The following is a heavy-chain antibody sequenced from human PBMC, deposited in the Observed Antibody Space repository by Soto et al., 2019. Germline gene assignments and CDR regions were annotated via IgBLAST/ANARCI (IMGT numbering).Heavy chain of an antibody. V-gene: IGHV3-30-3*02. J-gene: IGHJ4*02. Sequence: PGGSLRLSCAASGFTFSSYGMHWVRQAPGKGLEWVAVISYDGSNKYYADSVKGRFTISRDNSKNTLYLQMNSLRAEDTAVYYCASSAAVAGTGLGYWGQGTLVTVSS. CDR1: GFTFSSYG. CDR3: ASSAAVAGTGLGY. CDR2: ISYDGSNK. D-gene: IGHD6-19*01.